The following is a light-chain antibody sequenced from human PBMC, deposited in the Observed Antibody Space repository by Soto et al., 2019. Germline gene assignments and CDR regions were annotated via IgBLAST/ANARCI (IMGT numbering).Light chain of an antibody. J-gene: IGLJ1*01. CDR1: SSNIGRDP. V-gene: IGLV1-44*01. CDR3: SAYTVSRTYV. Sequence: QAVVTQPPSASGTPGQRVSISCSGSSSNIGRDPVNWYQQLPGTAPKLLIYDNNQRPSGVPDRFSGSKSGTSASLAISGLQSEDEADYYCSAYTVSRTYVFGTGTKVTVL. CDR2: DNN.